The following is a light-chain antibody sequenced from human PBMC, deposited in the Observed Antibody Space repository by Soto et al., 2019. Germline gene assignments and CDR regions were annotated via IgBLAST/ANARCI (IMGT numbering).Light chain of an antibody. V-gene: IGKV3-20*01. CDR3: QQNYNTPYT. CDR2: GAS. CDR1: QSVSSSY. J-gene: IGKJ5*01. Sequence: EVVMTQSPVTLSVSPGERATLSCRASQSVSSSYLAWYQQKPGQAPRLLIYGASSRATGIPDRFSGSGSGTDFTLTISSLQPEDFATYYCQQNYNTPYTFGQGTRREIK.